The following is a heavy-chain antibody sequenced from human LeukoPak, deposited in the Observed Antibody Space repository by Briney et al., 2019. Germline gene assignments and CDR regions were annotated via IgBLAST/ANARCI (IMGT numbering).Heavy chain of an antibody. Sequence: SVKVSCKASGGTFSSHAISWVRQAPGQGLEWMGGIIPIFGTANYAQKFQGRVTITADESTSTAYMELSSLRSEDTAVYYCARNRDYYGSGSYYNVIGRWFDPWGQGTLVTVSS. CDR1: GGTFSSHA. CDR3: ARNRDYYGSGSYYNVIGRWFDP. D-gene: IGHD3-10*01. J-gene: IGHJ5*02. V-gene: IGHV1-69*01. CDR2: IIPIFGTA.